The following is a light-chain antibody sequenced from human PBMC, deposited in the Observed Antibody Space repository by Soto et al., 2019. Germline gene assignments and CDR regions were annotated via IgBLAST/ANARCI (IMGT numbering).Light chain of an antibody. V-gene: IGKV1-5*03. CDR3: QHSNNYPWT. J-gene: IGKJ1*01. CDR1: QYIHNY. CDR2: EAA. Sequence: DIQMTQSPSTLSASVGDRVTITCRASQYIHNYLAWYQQKPGEAPKLLIYEAANLESGVPSRFSCSGTGKEFTLTISILQPDDFATYYGQHSNNYPWTFGQGTRVEI.